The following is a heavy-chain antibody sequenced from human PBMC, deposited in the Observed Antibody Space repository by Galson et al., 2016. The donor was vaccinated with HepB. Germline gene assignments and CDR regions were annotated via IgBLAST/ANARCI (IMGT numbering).Heavy chain of an antibody. J-gene: IGHJ3*01. CDR2: ICGSCTSI. V-gene: IGHV3-11*01. D-gene: IGHD2-15*01. CDR1: GFTFSDYY. Sequence: SLRLSCAASGFTFSDYYMTWVRQAPGKGLEWLSYICGSCTSIYYADSARGRFTISRDNAKNSLYLQMNSLRAEDTAMYFCAGVVVVGSTLESFDLWGQGTMVTVSS. CDR3: AGVVVVGSTLESFDL.